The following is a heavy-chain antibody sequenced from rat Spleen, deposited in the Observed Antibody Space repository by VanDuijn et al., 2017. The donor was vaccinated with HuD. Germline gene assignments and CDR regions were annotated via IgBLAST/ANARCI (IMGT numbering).Heavy chain of an antibody. Sequence: EVTLVESGGGLMQPGRSLKLSCATSGFTFSDYYMAWVRQAPKKGLEWVASISFEGSSTYYRDSVKGRFTISRDNAKSTLYLQMDSLRSEDTATYYCASRRGPWFAYWGQGTLVTVSS. CDR2: ISFEGSST. CDR3: ASRRGPWFAY. CDR1: GFTFSDYY. V-gene: IGHV5-22*01. J-gene: IGHJ3*01. D-gene: IGHD1-1*01.